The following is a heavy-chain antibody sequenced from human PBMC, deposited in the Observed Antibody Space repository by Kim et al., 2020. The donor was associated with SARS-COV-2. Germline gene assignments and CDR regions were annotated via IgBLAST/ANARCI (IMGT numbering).Heavy chain of an antibody. D-gene: IGHD2-2*01. CDR3: TRKDQLIIRTFAY. V-gene: IGHV3-21*01. Sequence: GGSLRLSCVASGFTFSSHSMNWVRQAPGKGLEWVAYISSSGNSVYYADSVEGRFTISRDNTGNSVSLQMSNLRIEDTAVYYCTRKDQLIIRTFAYWGLGTRVTVSS. CDR1: GFTFSSHS. J-gene: IGHJ4*02. CDR2: ISSSGNSV.